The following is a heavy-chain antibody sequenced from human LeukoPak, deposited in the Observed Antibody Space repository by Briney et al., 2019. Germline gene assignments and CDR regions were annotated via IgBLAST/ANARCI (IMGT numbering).Heavy chain of an antibody. CDR3: ARDRYCSSTSCYTREYYYYGMDV. J-gene: IGHJ6*02. CDR1: GYTFTGYY. Sequence: GASVKVSCKASGYTFTGYYMHWVRQAPGRGLEWMGWINPNSGGTNYAQKFQGRVTMTRDTSISTAYMELSRLRSDDTAVYYCARDRYCSSTSCYTREYYYYGMDVWGQGTTVTVSS. CDR2: INPNSGGT. D-gene: IGHD2-2*02. V-gene: IGHV1-2*02.